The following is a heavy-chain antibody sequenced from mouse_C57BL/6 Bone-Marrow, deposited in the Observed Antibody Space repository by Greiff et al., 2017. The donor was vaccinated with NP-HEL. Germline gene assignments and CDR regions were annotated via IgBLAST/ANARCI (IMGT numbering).Heavy chain of an antibody. CDR2: INPGSGGT. CDR1: GYAFTNYL. Sequence: QVQLQQPGAELVMPGASVKLSCKASGYAFTNYLIEWVKQRPGQGLEWIGVINPGSGGTNYNEKFKGKATLTADKSSSTAYMQLSSLTSEDSAVYFCARYGNYQYYYAMDYWGQGTSVTVSS. J-gene: IGHJ4*01. D-gene: IGHD2-1*01. V-gene: IGHV1-54*01. CDR3: ARYGNYQYYYAMDY.